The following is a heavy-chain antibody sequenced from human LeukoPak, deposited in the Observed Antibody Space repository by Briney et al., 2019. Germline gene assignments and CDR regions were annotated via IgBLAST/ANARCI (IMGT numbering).Heavy chain of an antibody. J-gene: IGHJ5*02. CDR1: GFTFSRNW. Sequence: GGSLRLSCAASGFTFSRNWMHWVRQAPGKGLVWVSRINHDGSTIYADSVKGRFTISRDNAKNSLYLQMNSLRVEDTAVYYCARLGLEVGGPNWFDPWGQGTLVTVSS. CDR3: ARLGLEVGGPNWFDP. CDR2: INHDGST. V-gene: IGHV3-74*01. D-gene: IGHD1-1*01.